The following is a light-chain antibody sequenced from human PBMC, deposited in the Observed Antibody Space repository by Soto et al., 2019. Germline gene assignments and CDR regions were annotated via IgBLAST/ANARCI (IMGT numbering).Light chain of an antibody. J-gene: IGKJ1*01. CDR3: QQYGISVT. V-gene: IGKV3-20*01. CDR2: DAS. CDR1: QSISNN. Sequence: EIVLTQSPGTLSLSPGERATLSCRASQSISNNLAWYQQKAGQAPRLLIYDASWRATGIPDRFSGSGSGTDFTLTISRLEPEDFAVYYCQQYGISVTFGQGTKVEIK.